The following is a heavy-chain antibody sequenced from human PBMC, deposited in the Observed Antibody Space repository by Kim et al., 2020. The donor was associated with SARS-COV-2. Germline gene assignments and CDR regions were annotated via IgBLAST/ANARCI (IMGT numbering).Heavy chain of an antibody. CDR1: GGTFSTYT. V-gene: IGHV1-69*13. CDR2: IIPLFGTT. CDR3: ARPLVELERLTAFDI. J-gene: IGHJ3*02. D-gene: IGHD1-1*01. Sequence: SVKVSCKTSGGTFSTYTMNWVRQAPGQGLDWMGGIIPLFGTTDYAQKFQGRVTITADESTSTSYLEVSSLRSEDTAVYYCARPLVELERLTAFDIWGQGTMVTVSS.